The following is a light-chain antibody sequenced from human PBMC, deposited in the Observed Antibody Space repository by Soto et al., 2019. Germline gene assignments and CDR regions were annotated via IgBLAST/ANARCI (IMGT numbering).Light chain of an antibody. V-gene: IGKV3-15*01. CDR3: QQYKTWPLT. CDR2: DAS. J-gene: IGKJ5*01. CDR1: QTVGSD. Sequence: IVMTQSPAILSVSPGERATLSCRASQTVGSDLAWYQQKPGQAPRLLIYDASTRATDIPARFSGSGSGTEFTLTISSLQSEDFAVYFCQQYKTWPLTFGQGTRLDIK.